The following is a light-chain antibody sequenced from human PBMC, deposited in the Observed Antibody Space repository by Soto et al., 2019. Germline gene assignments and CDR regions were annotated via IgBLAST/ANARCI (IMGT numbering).Light chain of an antibody. CDR3: QSYDSSLSGSE. CDR2: GNS. V-gene: IGLV1-40*01. Sequence: QSVLTQPPSVSGAPGQRVTISCTGSSSNIGAGYDVHWYQQLPGTAPKLLIYGNSNRPSGVPDRFSGSKSGTSASLAINGLQAEDVADYYCQSYDSSLSGSEFGGGTQLTVL. J-gene: IGLJ3*02. CDR1: SSNIGAGYD.